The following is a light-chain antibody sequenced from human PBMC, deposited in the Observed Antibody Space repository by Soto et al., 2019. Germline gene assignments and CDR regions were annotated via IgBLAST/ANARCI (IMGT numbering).Light chain of an antibody. Sequence: EIVMTQSPATLSVSPGERATLSCRASQSVSSNLAWYQQKPGQAPRLLIYGASTRATGIPARFSGSGSGTDFTLTISSLQSEDLAVYYCHQYNNWRTFGQGTKVDI. CDR2: GAS. V-gene: IGKV3-15*01. CDR1: QSVSSN. CDR3: HQYNNWRT. J-gene: IGKJ1*01.